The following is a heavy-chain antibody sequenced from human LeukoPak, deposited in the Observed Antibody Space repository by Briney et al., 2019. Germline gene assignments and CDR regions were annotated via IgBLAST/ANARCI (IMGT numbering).Heavy chain of an antibody. Sequence: SETLSLTCAVSGGSISSSNWWSWVRQPPGKGLEWIGEIYHSGSTNYNPSLKSRVTISVDKSKNQFSLKLSSVTAADTAVYYCARGRHDYGGNNSFDYWGQGTLVTVSS. CDR3: ARGRHDYGGNNSFDY. V-gene: IGHV4-4*02. CDR1: GGSISSSNW. D-gene: IGHD4-23*01. CDR2: IYHSGST. J-gene: IGHJ4*02.